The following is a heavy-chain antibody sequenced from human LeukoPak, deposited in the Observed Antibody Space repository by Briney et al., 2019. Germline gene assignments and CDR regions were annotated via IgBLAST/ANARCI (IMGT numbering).Heavy chain of an antibody. Sequence: GGSLRLVCAASGSTFNSYSMKSARQARGKGLGWVSSIGSGSSYIFYEDSVKGRFTISRDNAKNSLYLQMNSLRAEDTAVYYCARQVGVDDAFDIWGQGTMVTISS. CDR2: IGSGSSYI. CDR3: ARQVGVDDAFDI. D-gene: IGHD1-26*01. V-gene: IGHV3-21*01. CDR1: GSTFNSYS. J-gene: IGHJ3*02.